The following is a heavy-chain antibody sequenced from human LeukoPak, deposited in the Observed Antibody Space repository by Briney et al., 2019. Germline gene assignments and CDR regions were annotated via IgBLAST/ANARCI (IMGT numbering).Heavy chain of an antibody. CDR3: ARGGIVVVPAAIVLDY. V-gene: IGHV1-69*05. J-gene: IGHJ4*02. D-gene: IGHD2-2*02. Sequence: ASVKVSCKASGGTFSSYAISWVRQAPGQGLEWMGGIIPIFGTANYAQKFQGRVTITTDESTSTAYMELSSLRSEDTAVYYCARGGIVVVPAAIVLDYWGQGTLVTVSS. CDR1: GGTFSSYA. CDR2: IIPIFGTA.